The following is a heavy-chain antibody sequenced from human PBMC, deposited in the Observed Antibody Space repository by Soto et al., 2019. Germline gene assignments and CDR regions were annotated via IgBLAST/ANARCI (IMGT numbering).Heavy chain of an antibody. J-gene: IGHJ4*02. Sequence: PGESLKISCEGSGHSFSSHWIGWVRQMPGKGLEWMGIVYPGDSDTRYSPSSQGQVTISADKSISTAYLQWSSLRASDTAMYYCASCSSGYFYFDSWGQGTMVTVSS. D-gene: IGHD3-22*01. CDR3: ASCSSGYFYFDS. CDR2: VYPGDSDT. CDR1: GHSFSSHW. V-gene: IGHV5-51*01.